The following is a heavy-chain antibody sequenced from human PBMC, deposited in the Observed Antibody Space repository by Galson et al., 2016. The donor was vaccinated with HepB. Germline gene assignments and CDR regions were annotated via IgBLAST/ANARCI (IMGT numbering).Heavy chain of an antibody. D-gene: IGHD3-16*01. CDR1: GFTFDDYT. CDR2: ISWDGRSP. Sequence: SLRLSCAASGFTFDDYTMHWVRQAPGTGLEWVSLISWDGRSPDYADSVKGRFTISRDNRKNSLYLQMNSLRSEETALYYCGKGWGPLWDSSEKGMDVWGKGTTVTVAS. V-gene: IGHV3-43*01. CDR3: GKGWGPLWDSSEKGMDV. J-gene: IGHJ6*04.